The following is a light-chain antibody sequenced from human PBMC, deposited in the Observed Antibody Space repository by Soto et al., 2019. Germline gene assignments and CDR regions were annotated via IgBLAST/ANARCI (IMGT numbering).Light chain of an antibody. J-gene: IGKJ2*01. CDR1: QGISSF. CDR2: AAA. CDR3: QQYFSYPYT. V-gene: IGKV1-8*01. Sequence: AIRMTQSPSSISASTGDRVTITCRASQGISSFFAWYQQKPGKAPNLLIYAAATLQRGAPSRFSASGSGTDFTLTISRLQSEDFATYFCQQYFSYPYTFGQGTKLEI.